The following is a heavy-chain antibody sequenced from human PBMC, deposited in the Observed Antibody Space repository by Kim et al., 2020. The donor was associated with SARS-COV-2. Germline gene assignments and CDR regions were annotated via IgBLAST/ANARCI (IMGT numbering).Heavy chain of an antibody. CDR1: GYSFTSYW. V-gene: IGHV5-51*01. D-gene: IGHD6-13*01. CDR2: IYPGDSDT. J-gene: IGHJ4*02. Sequence: GESLKISCKGSGYSFTSYWIGWVRQMPGKGLEWMGIIYPGDSDTRYSPSFQGQVTISADKSISTAYLQWSSLKASDTAMYYCARSAILDLIAAAGWVYFDYWGQGTLVTVSS. CDR3: ARSAILDLIAAAGWVYFDY.